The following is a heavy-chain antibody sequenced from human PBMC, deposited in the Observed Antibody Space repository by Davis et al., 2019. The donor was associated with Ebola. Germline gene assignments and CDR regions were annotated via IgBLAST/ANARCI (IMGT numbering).Heavy chain of an antibody. CDR3: TTDPQGEKEC. Sequence: GESLKISCAASGFTFSNAWMSWVRQAPGKGLEWVGRIKSKTDGGTTDYAAPVKGRFTISRDDSKNTLYLQMNSLKTEDTAVYYCTTDPQGEKECWGQGTLVTVSS. CDR2: IKSKTDGGTT. CDR1: GFTFSNAW. J-gene: IGHJ4*02. V-gene: IGHV3-15*01.